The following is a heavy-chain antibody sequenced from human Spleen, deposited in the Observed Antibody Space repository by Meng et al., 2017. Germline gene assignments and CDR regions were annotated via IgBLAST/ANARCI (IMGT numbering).Heavy chain of an antibody. D-gene: IGHD2-21*02. V-gene: IGHV3-21*04. CDR2: ISSSSSYI. Sequence: GESLKISCAASGFTFSSYAMSWVRQAPGKGLEWVSSISSSSSYIYYADSVKGRFTISRDNAKNSLYLQMNSLRAEDTALYYCATRLGGDLSYWGQGTLVTVSS. J-gene: IGHJ4*02. CDR1: GFTFSSYA. CDR3: ATRLGGDLSY.